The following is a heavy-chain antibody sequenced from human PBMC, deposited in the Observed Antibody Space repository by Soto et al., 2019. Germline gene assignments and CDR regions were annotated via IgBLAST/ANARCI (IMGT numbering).Heavy chain of an antibody. D-gene: IGHD4-17*01. J-gene: IGHJ4*01. CDR3: AIEPSMYGDYWGTCGY. Sequence: QVQLVESGGGVVQPGRSLRLSCAASGFTFSSYVMHWVLQAPGKGLEWVAVIWYDGSNEYYADSVKGRFTISRDNSKNTPYLQSNRLRAEYTAVYYCAIEPSMYGDYWGTCGYWGHGTLVTVSS. V-gene: IGHV3-33*01. CDR2: IWYDGSNE. CDR1: GFTFSSYV.